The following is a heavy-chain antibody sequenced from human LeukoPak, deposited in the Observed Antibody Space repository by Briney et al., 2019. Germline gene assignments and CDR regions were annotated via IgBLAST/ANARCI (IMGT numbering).Heavy chain of an antibody. CDR2: ISSNSSTI. J-gene: IGHJ4*02. V-gene: IGHV3-48*04. CDR3: ARAYGVHLFDY. D-gene: IGHD4-17*01. CDR1: GFTFSSYS. Sequence: PGRSLRLSCAASGFTFSSYSMKCVRQAPGKGLEWVSSISSNSSTIYYADSVKGRFTTSRDNAKNTLYLQMNSLRAEDTAVYYCARAYGVHLFDYWGQGTLVTVSS.